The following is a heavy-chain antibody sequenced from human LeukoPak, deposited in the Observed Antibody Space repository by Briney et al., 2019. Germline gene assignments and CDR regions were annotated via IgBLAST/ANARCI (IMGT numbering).Heavy chain of an antibody. CDR1: GGSISSYY. CDR2: IYYSGST. D-gene: IGHD6-19*01. V-gene: IGHV4-59*01. Sequence: SETLSLTCTVSGGSISSYYWSWIRQPPGKGLEWIGYIYYSGSTNYNPSLKSRVTISVDTSKNQFSLKLSSVTAADTAVYYCARRTGGWYVWGQGTLVTVSS. CDR3: ARRTGGWYV. J-gene: IGHJ4*02.